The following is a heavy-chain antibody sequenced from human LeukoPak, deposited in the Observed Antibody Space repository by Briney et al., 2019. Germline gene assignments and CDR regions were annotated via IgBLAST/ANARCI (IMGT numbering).Heavy chain of an antibody. CDR1: GFTFSSYW. D-gene: IGHD1-1*01. V-gene: IGHV3-7*04. Sequence: QPGGSLRLSCAASGFTFSSYWMSWVRQAPGKGLEWVANIKQDGSEKYYVDSVKGRFTISRDNAKNSLYLQMNSLRAEDTAVYYCARGGNNWYSYYYGMDVWGQGTTVTVSS. CDR3: ARGGNNWYSYYYGMDV. J-gene: IGHJ6*02. CDR2: IKQDGSEK.